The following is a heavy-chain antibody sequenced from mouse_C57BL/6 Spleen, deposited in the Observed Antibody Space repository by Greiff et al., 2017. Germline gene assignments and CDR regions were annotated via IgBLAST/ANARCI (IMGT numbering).Heavy chain of an antibody. CDR1: GYTFTSYW. V-gene: IGHV1-50*01. Sequence: VQLQQPGAKLVKPGASVKLSCKASGYTFTSYWMQWVKQRPGQGLEWIGEIDPSDSYTNYNQKFKGKATLTVDTSSSTAYMQLSSLTSEDSAVYYCAKRNGNYDAMDYWGQGTSVTVSS. J-gene: IGHJ4*01. CDR3: AKRNGNYDAMDY. D-gene: IGHD2-1*01. CDR2: IDPSDSYT.